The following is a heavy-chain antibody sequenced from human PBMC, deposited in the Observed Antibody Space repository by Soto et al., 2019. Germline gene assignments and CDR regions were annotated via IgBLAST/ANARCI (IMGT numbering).Heavy chain of an antibody. J-gene: IGHJ2*01. CDR1: GFTFDDYA. CDR3: AKDQGYSTSYYGYVDL. V-gene: IGHV3-9*01. CDR2: ITWNSGII. D-gene: IGHD6-13*01. Sequence: EVQLVESGGGLVQPGRSLRLSCAASGFTFDDYAMHWVRQPPGKGLEWVSGITWNSGIIGYADSVKGRFTISRDNAKNSLYLQMNSLRPEDRALYYCAKDQGYSTSYYGYVDLWGRGTLVTVSS.